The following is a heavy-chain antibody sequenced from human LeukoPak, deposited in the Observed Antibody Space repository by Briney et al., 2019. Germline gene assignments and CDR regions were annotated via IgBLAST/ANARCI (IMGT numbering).Heavy chain of an antibody. V-gene: IGHV1-18*01. CDR2: ISAYNGNT. Sequence: ASVKVSCKVSGYTLTELSMHWVRQAPGKGLEWMGWISAYNGNTDYAQKVQGRVTMTTDTSTATAYMELRSLRSDDTAVYYCARVTAYCSTTSCHDYWGQGTLVTVSS. J-gene: IGHJ4*02. CDR3: ARVTAYCSTTSCHDY. D-gene: IGHD2-8*01. CDR1: GYTLTELS.